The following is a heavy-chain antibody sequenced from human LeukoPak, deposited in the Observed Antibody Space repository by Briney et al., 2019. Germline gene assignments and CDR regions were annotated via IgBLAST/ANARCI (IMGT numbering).Heavy chain of an antibody. CDR3: ARASNLLSGFDY. V-gene: IGHV4-30-4*01. Sequence: SETLSLTCTVSGGSISSGDYYWSWIRQPPGKGLEYIGYSNYRGGAYYNPSLKSRVTISVDTPKSQFSLKLSSVTAADTAVYYCARASNLLSGFDYWGQGTLVTVSS. CDR2: SNYRGGA. D-gene: IGHD2-15*01. J-gene: IGHJ4*02. CDR1: GGSISSGDYY.